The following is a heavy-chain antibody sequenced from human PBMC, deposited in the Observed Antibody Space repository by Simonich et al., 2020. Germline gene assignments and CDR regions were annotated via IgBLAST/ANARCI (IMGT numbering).Heavy chain of an antibody. Sequence: QVQLQQWGAGLLKPSETLSLTCAVYGGSFSGYYWSWIRQPPGKGLEWIGEINHSGSTNYIPSLKSRVTISVDTSKNQFSLKLSSVTAADTAVYYCARGLRVAAAGTAFQHWGQGTLVTVSS. V-gene: IGHV4-34*01. CDR2: INHSGST. CDR1: GGSFSGYY. D-gene: IGHD6-13*01. J-gene: IGHJ1*01. CDR3: ARGLRVAAAGTAFQH.